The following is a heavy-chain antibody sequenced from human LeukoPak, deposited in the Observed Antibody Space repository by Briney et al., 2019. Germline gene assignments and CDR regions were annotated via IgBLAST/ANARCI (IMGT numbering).Heavy chain of an antibody. J-gene: IGHJ4*02. Sequence: SETLSLTCTVSGGSISSYYWSWIRQPAGKGLEWIGRIYTSGSTNYNPSLKSRVTMSVDTSKNQFSLKLSSVTAADTAVYYCARELGYYYDSSGYYELYYFDYWGQGTLVTASS. V-gene: IGHV4-4*07. CDR3: ARELGYYYDSSGYYELYYFDY. CDR1: GGSISSYY. CDR2: IYTSGST. D-gene: IGHD3-22*01.